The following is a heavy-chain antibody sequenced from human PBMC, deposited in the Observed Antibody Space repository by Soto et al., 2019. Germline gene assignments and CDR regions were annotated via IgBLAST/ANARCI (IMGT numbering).Heavy chain of an antibody. CDR2: ISGSGGST. Sequence: EVQLLESGGGLVQPGGSLRLSCAASGFTFSSYDMSWVRQAPGKGLEWFSAISGSGGSTYYADSVKGRFTISRDNSKNTLYLQRNSLRPEDTAVYYCATARGPRPGRVDYWGQGTLVTVSS. J-gene: IGHJ4*02. CDR1: GFTFSSYD. D-gene: IGHD1-1*01. CDR3: ATARGPRPGRVDY. V-gene: IGHV3-23*01.